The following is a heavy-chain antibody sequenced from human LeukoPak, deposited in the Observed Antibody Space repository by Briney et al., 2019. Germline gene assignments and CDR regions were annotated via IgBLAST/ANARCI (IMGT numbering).Heavy chain of an antibody. V-gene: IGHV4-39*02. CDR1: GGSISSSSYY. Sequence: PSETLSLTCTVSGGSISSSSYYWGWIRQPPGKGLEWIGSIYYSGSTYYNPSLKSRVTISVDTSKNQFSLKLSSGTAADTAVYYCAREREIVQLERAHDYWGQGTLVTVSS. D-gene: IGHD1-1*01. J-gene: IGHJ4*02. CDR2: IYYSGST. CDR3: AREREIVQLERAHDY.